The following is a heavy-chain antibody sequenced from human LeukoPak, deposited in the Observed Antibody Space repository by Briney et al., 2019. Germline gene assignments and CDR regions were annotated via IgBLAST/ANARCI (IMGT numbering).Heavy chain of an antibody. CDR3: ARHSPSAPFDP. CDR1: GVSISSGSYY. Sequence: SETLSLTCTVSGVSISSGSYYWGWIRQPPGKGLEWIGSIYYSGSTYYNPSLKSRVTISVDTSKNQFSLKLSSVTAADTAVYYCARHSPSAPFDPWGQGTLVTVSS. J-gene: IGHJ5*02. CDR2: IYYSGST. V-gene: IGHV4-39*01.